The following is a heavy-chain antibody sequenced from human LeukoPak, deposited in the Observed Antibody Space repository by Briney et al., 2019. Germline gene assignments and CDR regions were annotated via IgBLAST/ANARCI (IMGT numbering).Heavy chain of an antibody. Sequence: GGSLRLSCAASGFTFSSYSMNWVRQAPGKGLEWVSYISSSSSTIYYADSVKGRFTISRDNAKNSLYLQMNSLRAEDTAVYYCATPYYYDSSGPPDAFDIWGQGTMVTVSS. D-gene: IGHD3-22*01. CDR2: ISSSSSTI. CDR3: ATPYYYDSSGPPDAFDI. CDR1: GFTFSSYS. J-gene: IGHJ3*02. V-gene: IGHV3-48*04.